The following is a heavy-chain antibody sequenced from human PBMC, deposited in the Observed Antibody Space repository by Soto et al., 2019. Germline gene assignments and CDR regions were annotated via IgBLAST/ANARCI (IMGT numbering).Heavy chain of an antibody. CDR1: GFTFSSYE. Sequence: GGSLRLSCAASGFTFSSYEMNWVRQAPGKGLEWVSYISSSGSTIYYADSVKGRCTISRDNAKNSLYLQMNSLRAEDKAVYYCAIFGDGSGSYYTVYYYYGMDVWGQGTTVTVSS. CDR2: ISSSGSTI. D-gene: IGHD3-10*01. V-gene: IGHV3-48*03. CDR3: AIFGDGSGSYYTVYYYYGMDV. J-gene: IGHJ6*02.